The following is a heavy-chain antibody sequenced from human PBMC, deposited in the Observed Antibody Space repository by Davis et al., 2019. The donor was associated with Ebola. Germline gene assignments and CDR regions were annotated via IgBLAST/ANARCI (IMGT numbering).Heavy chain of an antibody. V-gene: IGHV3-11*01. J-gene: IGHJ4*02. Sequence: PGGSLRLSCAVSGFTFSDYYMSWTRQAPWKGLEWVSSITSPGGTVHTADSVKGRFTISRDNAKNSLYLQMNSLRAEDTAFYYCVRDRRGYSHGYDWGQGTLVTVSS. CDR2: ITSPGGTV. D-gene: IGHD5-18*01. CDR3: VRDRRGYSHGYD. CDR1: GFTFSDYY.